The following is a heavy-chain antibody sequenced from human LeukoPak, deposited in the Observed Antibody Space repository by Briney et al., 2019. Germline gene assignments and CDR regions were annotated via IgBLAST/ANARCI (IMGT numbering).Heavy chain of an antibody. Sequence: PSETLSLTCTVSGGSISSYYWSWIRQPPGKGLEWIGYIYYSGSTNYNPSLKSRVTISVDTSKNQFSLKLSSVTAADTAVYYCTRGDYGGPIDYWGQGTLVAVSS. J-gene: IGHJ4*02. CDR1: GGSISSYY. CDR2: IYYSGST. V-gene: IGHV4-59*01. D-gene: IGHD4-23*01. CDR3: TRGDYGGPIDY.